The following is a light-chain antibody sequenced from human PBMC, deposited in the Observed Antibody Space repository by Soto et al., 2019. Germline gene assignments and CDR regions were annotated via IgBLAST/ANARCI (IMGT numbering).Light chain of an antibody. CDR2: NVS. CDR3: TSSTSGSLYV. Sequence: QSALTQAASVSGSPGQSITISCTGTSSDVGGYNYVSWYQQFPGKVPKLLIYNVSNRPSGVSNRFSGSKSGNTASLTISGLQAEDEAHYFCTSSTSGSLYVFGTGTKVNVL. V-gene: IGLV2-14*01. CDR1: SSDVGGYNY. J-gene: IGLJ1*01.